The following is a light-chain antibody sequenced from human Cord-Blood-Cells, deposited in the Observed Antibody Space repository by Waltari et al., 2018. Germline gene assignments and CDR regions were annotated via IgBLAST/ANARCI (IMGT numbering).Light chain of an antibody. CDR3: QQSYSTPPYT. Sequence: DIQMTQSTSSLSASVGDRVTITCRASQSISSYLNWYQQKPGKAPKLLIYAASRLQSGVPSRFSGSGSGTDFTLTISSLQPEDFATYYCQQSYSTPPYTFGQGTKLEIK. J-gene: IGKJ2*01. CDR2: AAS. V-gene: IGKV1-39*01. CDR1: QSISSY.